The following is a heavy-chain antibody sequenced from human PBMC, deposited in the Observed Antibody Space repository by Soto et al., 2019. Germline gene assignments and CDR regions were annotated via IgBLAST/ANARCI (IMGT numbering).Heavy chain of an antibody. V-gene: IGHV4-31*03. D-gene: IGHD1-1*01. CDR3: ARGRTVPAYPTGYGMDV. CDR2: IYYSGST. CDR1: LGSIGSGGYY. Sequence: PSESLSLTCTVSLGSIGSGGYYWRWIRQHPGKGLEWVGYIYYSGSTYYNPSLKSRVTISVDTSKNQFSLKLSSVTAADTAVYYCARGRTVPAYPTGYGMDVWRQGTTVTVSS. J-gene: IGHJ6*02.